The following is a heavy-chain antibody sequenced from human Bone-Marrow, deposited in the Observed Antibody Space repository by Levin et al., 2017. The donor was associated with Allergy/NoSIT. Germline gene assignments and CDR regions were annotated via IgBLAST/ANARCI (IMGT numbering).Heavy chain of an antibody. Sequence: SGESLKISCEASGFAFSGQSMNWVRQAPGKGLEWISYIISSGGTTHYADSVKGRFTISRDNAKNSLYLQMDSLRVDDTAVYYCARGLDSQNYRDHRFDPWGQGTLVTVSS. J-gene: IGHJ5*01. V-gene: IGHV3-48*01. CDR3: ARGLDSQNYRDHRFDP. CDR1: GFAFSGQS. CDR2: IISSGGTT. D-gene: IGHD3-16*02.